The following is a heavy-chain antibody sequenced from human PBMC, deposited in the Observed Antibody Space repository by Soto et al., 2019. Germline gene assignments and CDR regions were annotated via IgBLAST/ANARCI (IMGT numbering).Heavy chain of an antibody. Sequence: GGSLRLSCTAPGFDFSSFWMSWVRQAPGKGLEWVANIKQDGTEKYYVDSVKGRFTISRDNAKNSLYLQMNSLRAEDTVVYYCASLEYSSGWFRYYFDYWGQGTLVTGSS. CDR1: GFDFSSFW. D-gene: IGHD6-13*01. CDR3: ASLEYSSGWFRYYFDY. CDR2: IKQDGTEK. V-gene: IGHV3-7*03. J-gene: IGHJ4*02.